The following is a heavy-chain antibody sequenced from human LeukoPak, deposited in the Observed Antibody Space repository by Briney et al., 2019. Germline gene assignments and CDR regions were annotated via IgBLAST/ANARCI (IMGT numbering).Heavy chain of an antibody. CDR2: IYYSGST. J-gene: IGHJ5*02. D-gene: IGHD3-22*01. CDR3: ARDLYYYDSSGSATGGWFDP. Sequence: SETLSLTCTVSGGSISSYYWSWIRQPPGKGLEWIGYIYYSGSTNYNPSLKSRVTISVDTSKNQFSLKLSSVTAADTAVYYCARDLYYYDSSGSATGGWFDPWGQGTLVTVSS. V-gene: IGHV4-59*01. CDR1: GGSISSYY.